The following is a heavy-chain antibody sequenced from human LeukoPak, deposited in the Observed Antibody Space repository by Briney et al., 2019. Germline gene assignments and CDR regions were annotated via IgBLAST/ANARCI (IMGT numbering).Heavy chain of an antibody. Sequence: GASVKVSCKASGGTFSSYAISWVRQAPGQGREWMGGIIPIFGTANYAQKFQGRVTITTDESTSTAYMELSRLRSEDTAVYYWASSGPTGTKREYYYYYMDVWGKGTTVTVSS. D-gene: IGHD1-7*01. CDR2: IIPIFGTA. CDR1: GGTFSSYA. CDR3: ASSGPTGTKREYYYYYMDV. V-gene: IGHV1-69*05. J-gene: IGHJ6*03.